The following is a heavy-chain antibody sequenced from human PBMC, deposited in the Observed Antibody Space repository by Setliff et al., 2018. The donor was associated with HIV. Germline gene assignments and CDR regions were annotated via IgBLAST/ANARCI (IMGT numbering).Heavy chain of an antibody. CDR1: GFTFSSYS. J-gene: IGHJ6*02. CDR3: ARAKIGPAGDRTYYYGMDV. CDR2: ISSTGSLI. V-gene: IGHV3-21*04. D-gene: IGHD4-17*01. Sequence: ETLSLSCAASGFTFSSYSMNWVRQAPGKGLEWVSSISSTGSLIFYADSVKGRFTIARDNARNSLYLQMNSLKADDTAVYYCARAKIGPAGDRTYYYGMDVWGQGTTVTVSS.